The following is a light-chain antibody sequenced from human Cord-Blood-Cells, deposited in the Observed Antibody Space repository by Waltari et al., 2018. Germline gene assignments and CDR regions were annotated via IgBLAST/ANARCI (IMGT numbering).Light chain of an antibody. CDR1: QSVSSSY. Sequence: EIVLTQSPGTLSLSPGERATLSCRASQSVSSSYLAWYQQKPGQAPSLLIYGASSRATGIPDRFSGSGSGTDFTLTISRLEPEGFAVYYCQQYGSSPLTFGGGTKVEIK. CDR2: GAS. CDR3: QQYGSSPLT. J-gene: IGKJ4*01. V-gene: IGKV3-20*01.